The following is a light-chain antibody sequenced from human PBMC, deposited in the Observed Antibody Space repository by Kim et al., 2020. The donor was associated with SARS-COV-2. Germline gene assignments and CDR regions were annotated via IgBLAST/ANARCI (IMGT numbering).Light chain of an antibody. V-gene: IGLV2-14*03. CDR3: SSYTSGSTRV. Sequence: GQSITISCTGTSSDVGGYKYVSWYQQHPGKAPKLMIYDVSNRPSGVSNRFSGSKSGNTASLTISGLQVEDEADYYCSSYTSGSTRVFGTGTKVTVL. CDR2: DVS. J-gene: IGLJ1*01. CDR1: SSDVGGYKY.